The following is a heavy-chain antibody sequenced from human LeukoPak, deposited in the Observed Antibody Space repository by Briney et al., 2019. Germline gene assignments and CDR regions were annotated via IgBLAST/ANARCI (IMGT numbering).Heavy chain of an antibody. CDR2: IYYSGST. J-gene: IGHJ4*02. V-gene: IGHV4-39*01. CDR1: GGSISSSSYY. D-gene: IGHD3-3*01. Sequence: PSETLSLTCTVSGGSISSSSYYWGWIRQPPGKGLEWIGSIYYSGSTYYNPFLNSRVTISVDTSKNQFSLKLSSVTAADTAVYYCGTGFLEWLVFDYWGQGTLVTVSS. CDR3: GTGFLEWLVFDY.